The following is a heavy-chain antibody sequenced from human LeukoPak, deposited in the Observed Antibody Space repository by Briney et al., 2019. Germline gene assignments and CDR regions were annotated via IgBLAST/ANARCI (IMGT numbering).Heavy chain of an antibody. Sequence: SETLSLTCTVSGGSITSYYWSWIRQPPGKGLEWIGYIYYSGSTNYNPSLKSRVTISVDTSKNQFSLKLSSVTAADTAVYYCARGSEGGFFDWSSSFDYWGQGALVTVSS. CDR3: ARGSEGGFFDWSSSFDY. J-gene: IGHJ4*02. CDR1: GGSITSYY. CDR2: IYYSGST. D-gene: IGHD3-9*01. V-gene: IGHV4-59*01.